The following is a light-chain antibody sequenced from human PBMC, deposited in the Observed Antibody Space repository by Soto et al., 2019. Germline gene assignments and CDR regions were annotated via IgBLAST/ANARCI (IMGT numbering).Light chain of an antibody. CDR2: EGS. Sequence: QSVLTQPASVSGSPGQSITISCTGTSSAVGSYNLVSWYQQHPGKAPKLMIYEGSKRPSGVSNRLSGSKSGNTASLTISGLQAEDEADYYCCSYAGSSTLVFGGGTKLTVL. V-gene: IGLV2-23*01. J-gene: IGLJ2*01. CDR1: SSAVGSYNL. CDR3: CSYAGSSTLV.